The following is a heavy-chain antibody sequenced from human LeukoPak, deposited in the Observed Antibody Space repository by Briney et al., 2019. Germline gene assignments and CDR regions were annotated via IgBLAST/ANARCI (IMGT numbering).Heavy chain of an antibody. V-gene: IGHV1-18*01. CDR3: ARDLVRRASIAVAGSKQFDY. CDR1: GGTFSSYG. D-gene: IGHD6-19*01. J-gene: IGHJ4*02. CDR2: ISAYNGNT. Sequence: ASVKVSCKASGGTFSSYGISWVRQAPGQGLEWMGWISAYNGNTNYAQKLQGRVTMTTDTSTSTAYMELRSLRSDDTAVYYCARDLVRRASIAVAGSKQFDYWGQGTLVTVSS.